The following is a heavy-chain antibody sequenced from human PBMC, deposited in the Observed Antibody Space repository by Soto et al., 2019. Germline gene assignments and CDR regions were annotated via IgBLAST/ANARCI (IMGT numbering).Heavy chain of an antibody. J-gene: IGHJ4*02. CDR1: GFTLSDHY. CDR2: IRTKANGYTT. V-gene: IGHV3-72*01. Sequence: EVQLVESGGGLVQPGGSLRLSCAASGFTLSDHYMDWVRQAPGKGLEWVGRIRTKANGYTTEYAASVKGRFTISRDDSKNSLYLQMKSPKTEDTAVYYCARSYGGLHYFDYWGQGTLVTVSS. CDR3: ARSYGGLHYFDY. D-gene: IGHD4-17*01.